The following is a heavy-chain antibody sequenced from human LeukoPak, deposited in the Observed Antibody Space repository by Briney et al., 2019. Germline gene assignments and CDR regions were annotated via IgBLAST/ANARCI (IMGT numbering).Heavy chain of an antibody. CDR3: ARDSDYDFWSGGTA. CDR1: GFTFSSYW. J-gene: IGHJ4*02. CDR2: IKQDGSEK. Sequence: SGGSLRLSCAASGFTFSSYWMSWVRQAPGKGLEWVANIKQDGSEKYYVDSVKGRFTISRDNDKNSLYLQMNSLRAEDTAVYYCARDSDYDFWSGGTAGGQGTLVTVSS. V-gene: IGHV3-7*01. D-gene: IGHD3-3*01.